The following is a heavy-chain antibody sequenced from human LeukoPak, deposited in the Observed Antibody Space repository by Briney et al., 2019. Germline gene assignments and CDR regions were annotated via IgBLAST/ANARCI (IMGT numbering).Heavy chain of an antibody. CDR3: ARGASSWLAVAPNWFDP. J-gene: IGHJ5*02. Sequence: SETLSLTCTVSGGSISSSSYYWGWIRQPPGKGLEWIGEINHSGSTNYNPSLKSRVTISVDTSKNQFSLKLSSVTAADTAVYYCARGASSWLAVAPNWFDPWGQGTLVTVSS. V-gene: IGHV4-39*07. CDR1: GGSISSSSYY. CDR2: INHSGST. D-gene: IGHD6-19*01.